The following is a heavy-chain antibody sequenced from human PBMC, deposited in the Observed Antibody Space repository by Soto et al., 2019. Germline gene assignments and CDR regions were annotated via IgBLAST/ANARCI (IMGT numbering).Heavy chain of an antibody. CDR1: GYTFTSYG. J-gene: IGHJ4*02. V-gene: IGHV1-18*01. CDR3: TRDTLQYYYDSSGSGPFDY. Sequence: ASVKVSCKASGYTFTSYGISWVRQAPGQGLEWMGWISAYNGKANYAQKFQGRVTITADESTSTAYMELSSLRSEDTAVYYCTRDTLQYYYDSSGSGPFDYWGQGTLVTVSS. CDR2: ISAYNGKA. D-gene: IGHD3-22*01.